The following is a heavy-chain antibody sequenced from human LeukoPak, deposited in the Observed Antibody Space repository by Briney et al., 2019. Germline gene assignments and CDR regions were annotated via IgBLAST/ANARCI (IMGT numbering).Heavy chain of an antibody. D-gene: IGHD6-6*01. Sequence: GGSLRLSCAASGFPFTTYAMSWVRQPPGKGLEWVSAISNSGDNTYYADSVKGRFTISRDNSKNTLFLQMNSLRAEDTAMYYCTKTGARYSASSNFDSWGQGALVTVSS. CDR2: ISNSGDNT. V-gene: IGHV3-23*01. CDR3: TKTGARYSASSNFDS. J-gene: IGHJ4*02. CDR1: GFPFTTYA.